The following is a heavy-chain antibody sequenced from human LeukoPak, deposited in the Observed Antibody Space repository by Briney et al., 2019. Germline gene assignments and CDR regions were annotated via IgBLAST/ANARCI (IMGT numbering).Heavy chain of an antibody. Sequence: ASVKVSCKASGYTFTSYYMHWVRQAPGQGLEWMGIINPSGGSTSYAQKFQGRVTMTRDTSTSTVYMELSSLRSEDTAVYYCARAASSMQWLGLSFDYWGQGTLVTVSS. J-gene: IGHJ4*02. CDR2: INPSGGST. CDR1: GYTFTSYY. D-gene: IGHD6-19*01. CDR3: ARAASSMQWLGLSFDY. V-gene: IGHV1-46*03.